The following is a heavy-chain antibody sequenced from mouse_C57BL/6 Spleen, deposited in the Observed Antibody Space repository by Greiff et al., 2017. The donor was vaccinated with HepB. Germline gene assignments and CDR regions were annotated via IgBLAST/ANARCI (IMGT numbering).Heavy chain of an antibody. Sequence: EVKLQQSGPELVKPGASVKISCKASGYTFTDYYMNWVKQSHGKSLEWIGDINPNNGGTSYNQKFKGKATLTVDKSSSTAYMELRSLTSEDSAVYYCARPYGNYYFDYWGQGTTLTVSS. CDR2: INPNNGGT. V-gene: IGHV1-26*01. D-gene: IGHD2-10*02. J-gene: IGHJ2*01. CDR3: ARPYGNYYFDY. CDR1: GYTFTDYY.